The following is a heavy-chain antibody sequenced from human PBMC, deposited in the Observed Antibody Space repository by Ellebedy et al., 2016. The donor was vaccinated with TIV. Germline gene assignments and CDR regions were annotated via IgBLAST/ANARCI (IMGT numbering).Heavy chain of an antibody. V-gene: IGHV3-30*18. D-gene: IGHD4-11*01. CDR3: AKKGGYTDYKGSPYGLDV. CDR2: ISYDGSNK. J-gene: IGHJ6*02. CDR1: GFTFSSYG. Sequence: GESLKISCAASGFTFSSYGMHWVRQAPGKGLEWVAVISYDGSNKYYADSVKGRFTISRDKSNNTLFLQMSSLRPEDTAVYYCAKKGGYTDYKGSPYGLDVWGQGTTVTVSS.